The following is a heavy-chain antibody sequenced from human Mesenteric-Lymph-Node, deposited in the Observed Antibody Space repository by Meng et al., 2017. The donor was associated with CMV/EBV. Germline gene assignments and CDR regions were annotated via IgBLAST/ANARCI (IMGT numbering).Heavy chain of an antibody. Sequence: FSISANYMSWVRQGPGQGLEWVSVIYSGGSTHYVDSVKGRFTISRENSQKMLYLQMNSLRADDTAMYYCARDRVVATVGVTNWYFDLWGRGTLVTVSS. CDR3: ARDRVVATVGVTNWYFDL. D-gene: IGHD4-23*01. CDR2: IYSGGST. CDR1: FSISANY. V-gene: IGHV3-53*01. J-gene: IGHJ2*01.